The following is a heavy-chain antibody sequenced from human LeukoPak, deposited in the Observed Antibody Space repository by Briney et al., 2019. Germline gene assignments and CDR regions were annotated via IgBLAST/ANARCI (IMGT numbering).Heavy chain of an antibody. CDR1: GFTFSGSA. Sequence: GGSLRLSCAASGFTFSGSAMHWVRQASGKGLEWVGRIRSKANSYATAYAASVKGRFTISRDDSKNTAYLRMNSLKTEDTAVYYCTSSGSSGWYLSYYYYYGMDVWGKGTTVTVSS. CDR3: TSSGSSGWYLSYYYYYGMDV. CDR2: IRSKANSYAT. V-gene: IGHV3-73*01. J-gene: IGHJ6*04. D-gene: IGHD6-19*01.